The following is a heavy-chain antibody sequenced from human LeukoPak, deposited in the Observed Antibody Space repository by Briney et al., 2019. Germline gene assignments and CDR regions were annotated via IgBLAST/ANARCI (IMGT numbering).Heavy chain of an antibody. CDR2: INPNSGGT. CDR3: ARGRRGDGYNHRGYYFDY. CDR1: GYSFTGYD. D-gene: IGHD5-24*01. J-gene: IGHJ4*02. Sequence: ASVKVSCKASGYSFTGYDINWVRQATGQGLEWMGWINPNSGGTNYAQKFQGRVTMTRDTSISTAYMELSRLRSEDTAVYYCARGRRGDGYNHRGYYFDYWGQGTLVTVSS. V-gene: IGHV1-2*02.